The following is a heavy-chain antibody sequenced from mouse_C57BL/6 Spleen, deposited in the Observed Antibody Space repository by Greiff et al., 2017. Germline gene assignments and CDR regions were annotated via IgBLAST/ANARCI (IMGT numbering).Heavy chain of an antibody. D-gene: IGHD2-1*01. CDR2: IYPGDGYT. CDR1: GYAFSSYW. V-gene: IGHV1-80*01. CDR3: ARGRIPTTYFDY. Sequence: VHLVESGAELVKPGASVKISCKASGYAFSSYWMNWVKQRPGKGLEWIGQIYPGDGYTNYNGKFKGKATLTADKSSSTAYMQLSSLTSEDSAVYFCARGRIPTTYFDYWGQGTTLTVSS. J-gene: IGHJ2*01.